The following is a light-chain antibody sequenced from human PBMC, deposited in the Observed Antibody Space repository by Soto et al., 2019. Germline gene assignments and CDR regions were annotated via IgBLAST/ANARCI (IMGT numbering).Light chain of an antibody. CDR3: QQHSSTPIT. J-gene: IGKJ5*01. Sequence: DIVMTQSLDSLAVSLGERATINCKSSQSVLYTSDNKNYLAWYQQKPGQPPKLLIYWASTRESGVPDRFSGSGSVTDFTLTISSLQAEDVAFYYCQQHSSTPITFVQWTRLEI. V-gene: IGKV4-1*01. CDR2: WAS. CDR1: QSVLYTSDNKNY.